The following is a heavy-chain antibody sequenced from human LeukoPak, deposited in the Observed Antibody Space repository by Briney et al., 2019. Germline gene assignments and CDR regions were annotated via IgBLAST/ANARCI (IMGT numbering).Heavy chain of an antibody. CDR3: ARVAKNYYYYYMDV. V-gene: IGHV3-48*03. CDR2: ISSSGSTI. CDR1: GFTFSSYE. J-gene: IGHJ6*03. Sequence: PGGSLRLSCAASGFTFSSYEMNWVRQAPGKGLEWVSYISSSGSTIYYADSVKGRFTISRDNAKNSLYLQMNSLRAEDTAVYYCARVAKNYYYYYMDVWGKGTTVTVSS.